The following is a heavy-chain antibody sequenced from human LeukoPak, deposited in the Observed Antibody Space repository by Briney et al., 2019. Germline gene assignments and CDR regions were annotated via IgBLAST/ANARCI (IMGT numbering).Heavy chain of an antibody. D-gene: IGHD3-9*01. V-gene: IGHV4-61*01. Sequence: SETLSLTCTVSGGSVSSGSYYWSWIRQPPGKGLEWIGYIYYSGSTNYNPSLKSRVTISVDTSKNQFSLKLSSVTAADTAVYYCARDRPYYDILTGYSNSYFDYWGQGTLVTVSS. CDR3: ARDRPYYDILTGYSNSYFDY. CDR2: IYYSGST. J-gene: IGHJ4*02. CDR1: GGSVSSGSYY.